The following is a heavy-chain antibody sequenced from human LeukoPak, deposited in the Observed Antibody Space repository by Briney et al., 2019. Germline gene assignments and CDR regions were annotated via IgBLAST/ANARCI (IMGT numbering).Heavy chain of an antibody. D-gene: IGHD1-26*01. J-gene: IGHJ4*02. CDR2: IYYSGST. CDR1: GGSISSGDYY. V-gene: IGHV4-30-4*01. Sequence: PSETLSLTRTVSGGSISSGDYYWSWIRQPPGKGLEWIGYIYYSGSTYYDPSLQSRLTISLDTSKNQFSLQLSSVTAADTAVYYCARAVVGATPFDYWGQGTLVIVSS. CDR3: ARAVVGATPFDY.